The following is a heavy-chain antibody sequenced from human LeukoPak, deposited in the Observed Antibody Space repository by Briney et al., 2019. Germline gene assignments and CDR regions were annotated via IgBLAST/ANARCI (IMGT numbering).Heavy chain of an antibody. CDR2: IYISGST. D-gene: IGHD2-15*01. Sequence: SQTLSLTCTVSGASINSHYWSWIRQPAGKGLEWIGRIYISGSTNYNSSLQSRVTMSVDTSKNQFSLKLTSVTAADTAVYYCARALNPLPGTYYFDYWGQGTLVTVSS. CDR3: ARALNPLPGTYYFDY. J-gene: IGHJ4*01. CDR1: GASINSHY. V-gene: IGHV4-4*07.